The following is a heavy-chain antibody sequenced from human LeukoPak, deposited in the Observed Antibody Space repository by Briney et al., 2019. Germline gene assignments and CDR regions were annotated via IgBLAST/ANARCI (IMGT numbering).Heavy chain of an antibody. D-gene: IGHD3-10*02. CDR3: AELGITMIGGV. CDR2: MKGDGSEK. CDR1: GFTFSSYW. Sequence: GGSLRLSCVASGFTFSSYWMNWIRQAPGQGLQWVANMKGDGSEKYYADSVKGRFTISRDNAKNSLYLQMNSLRAEDTAVYYCAELGITMIGGVWGKGTTVTISS. J-gene: IGHJ6*04. V-gene: IGHV3-7*01.